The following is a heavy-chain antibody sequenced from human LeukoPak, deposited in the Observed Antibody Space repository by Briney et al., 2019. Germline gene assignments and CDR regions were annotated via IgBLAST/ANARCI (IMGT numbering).Heavy chain of an antibody. CDR2: FDPEDGET. CDR3: ATGPRNYGSGKITD. V-gene: IGHV1-24*01. Sequence: GASVKVSCKVSGYTLTELSMHWVRQAPGKGLEWMGGFDPEDGETIYAQKFQGRVTMTEDTSTDTAYMELSSLRSEDMAVYYCATGPRNYGSGKITDWGQGTLVTVSS. D-gene: IGHD3-10*01. CDR1: GYTLTELS. J-gene: IGHJ4*02.